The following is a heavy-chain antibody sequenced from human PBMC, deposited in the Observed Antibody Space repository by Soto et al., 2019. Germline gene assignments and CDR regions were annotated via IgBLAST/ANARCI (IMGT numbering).Heavy chain of an antibody. Sequence: SETLSLTCTVSGGFINSYYRSWIRQSPGKGLEWIGYIYYRGTTRYNPSLKSRVTLSVDTSENQFSLKLRSVTAADTAVYYCARDFVAGSTWFDPWGQGILVTVSS. CDR1: GGFINSYY. J-gene: IGHJ5*02. CDR3: ARDFVAGSTWFDP. V-gene: IGHV4-59*01. CDR2: IYYRGTT. D-gene: IGHD6-19*01.